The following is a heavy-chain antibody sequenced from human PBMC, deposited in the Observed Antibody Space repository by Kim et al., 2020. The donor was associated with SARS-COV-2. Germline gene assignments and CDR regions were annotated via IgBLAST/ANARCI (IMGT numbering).Heavy chain of an antibody. CDR1: GGTFSSYA. D-gene: IGHD3-10*01. Sequence: SVKVSCKASGGTFSSYAISWVRQAPGQGLEWMGGIIPIFGTANYAQKFQGRVTITADESTSTAYMELSSLRSEDTAVYYCAGGAGSGSYNPLGYWGQGTLVTVSS. CDR3: AGGAGSGSYNPLGY. CDR2: IIPIFGTA. J-gene: IGHJ4*02. V-gene: IGHV1-69*13.